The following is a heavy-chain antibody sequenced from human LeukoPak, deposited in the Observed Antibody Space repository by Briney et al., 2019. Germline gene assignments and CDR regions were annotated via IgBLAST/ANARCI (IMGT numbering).Heavy chain of an antibody. CDR2: ITWDGGRT. J-gene: IGHJ4*02. CDR1: GFNFNGYN. Sequence: GGSLRLSCTASGFNFNGYNMHWVRQAPGKGLEWVSLITWDGGRTYYADSLKGRFAISRDNNKNSLYLQMNSLRIEDTAFYYCAKDFGLGSGYYHALDSWGQGTLVTVSS. D-gene: IGHD3-22*01. V-gene: IGHV3-43*01. CDR3: AKDFGLGSGYYHALDS.